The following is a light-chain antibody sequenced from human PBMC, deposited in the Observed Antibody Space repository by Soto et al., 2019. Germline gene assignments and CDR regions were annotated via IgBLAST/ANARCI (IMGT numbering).Light chain of an antibody. J-gene: IGKJ1*01. CDR2: GAS. CDR3: QQRSNWRT. Sequence: EIVLTQSPATLSLSPGERATLSCRASPTARSYLAWYQQKPGQAPRLLIYGASNRATGIPDRFSGSGSGTDFTLTISSLEPEDFAVYYCQQRSNWRTFGQGTKVDIK. CDR1: PTARSY. V-gene: IGKV3-11*01.